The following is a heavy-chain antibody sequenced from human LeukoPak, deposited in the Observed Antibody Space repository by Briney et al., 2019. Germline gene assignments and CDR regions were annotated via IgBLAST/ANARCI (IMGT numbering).Heavy chain of an antibody. Sequence: GASVKVSCKASGYTFTGYYMHRVRQAPGQGLEWMGWINPNSGGTNYAQKFQGRVTMTRDTSISTAYMELSRPRSDDTAVYYCAREPVPPYSSSAFDYWGQGTLVTVSS. D-gene: IGHD6-6*01. J-gene: IGHJ4*02. CDR3: AREPVPPYSSSAFDY. V-gene: IGHV1-2*02. CDR2: INPNSGGT. CDR1: GYTFTGYY.